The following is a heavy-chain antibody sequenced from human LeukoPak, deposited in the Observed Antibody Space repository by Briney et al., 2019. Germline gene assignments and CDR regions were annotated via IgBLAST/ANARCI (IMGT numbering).Heavy chain of an antibody. CDR1: GGSISSSSYY. CDR2: ILDGGST. Sequence: PSETLSLTCTVSGGSISSSSYYWGWIRQPPGKGLEWIGEILDGGSTNYNPSLKSRVTISVDTSTNQFSLNLTSVTAADTAVYYCARYDSRAYYVLDYWGQGTLVTVSS. V-gene: IGHV4-39*07. CDR3: ARYDSRAYYVLDY. J-gene: IGHJ4*02. D-gene: IGHD3-22*01.